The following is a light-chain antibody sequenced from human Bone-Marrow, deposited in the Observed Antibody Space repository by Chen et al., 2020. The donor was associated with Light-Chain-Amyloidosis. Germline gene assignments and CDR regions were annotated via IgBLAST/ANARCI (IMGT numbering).Light chain of an antibody. CDR1: SSDVGGDNH. CDR2: EVS. J-gene: IGLJ1*01. Sequence: QSALTQPASVSGSPGQSITISCTGTSSDVGGDNHVSWYHQHPDKAPKLMVYEVSNRPSWVPDRFSGSRSDNTASLTISGLQTEDGADYFCSSYTITNTLVFGSGTRVTVL. V-gene: IGLV2-14*01. CDR3: SSYTITNTLV.